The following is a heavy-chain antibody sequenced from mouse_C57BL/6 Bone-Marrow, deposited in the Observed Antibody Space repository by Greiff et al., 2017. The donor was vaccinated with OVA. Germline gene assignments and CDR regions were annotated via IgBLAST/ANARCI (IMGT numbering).Heavy chain of an antibody. D-gene: IGHD2-2*01. CDR1: GYTFTSYW. J-gene: IGHJ3*01. CDR3: ARIYYGYDSWFAY. V-gene: IGHV1-64*01. Sequence: QVQLQQPGAELVKPGASVKLSCKASGYTFTSYWMHWVKQRPGQGLEWIGMIHPNSGSTNYNEKFKSKATLTVDKSSSTAYMQLSSLTSEDSAVYDCARIYYGYDSWFAYWGQGTLVTVSA. CDR2: IHPNSGST.